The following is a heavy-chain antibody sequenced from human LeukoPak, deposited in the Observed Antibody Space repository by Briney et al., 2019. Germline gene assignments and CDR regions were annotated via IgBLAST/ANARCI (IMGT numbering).Heavy chain of an antibody. CDR3: ARDRGALLWFGESRRYFDY. V-gene: IGHV4-61*01. J-gene: IGHJ4*02. D-gene: IGHD3-10*01. CDR1: GGSLSSGSYY. Sequence: SETLALTCTVSGGSLSSGSYYWGWLRQPRGKGLEWIGYIYYSGSTNYNPSLKSRVTISVDTSKNQFSLKLSSVTAADTAVYYCARDRGALLWFGESRRYFDYWGQGTLVTVSS. CDR2: IYYSGST.